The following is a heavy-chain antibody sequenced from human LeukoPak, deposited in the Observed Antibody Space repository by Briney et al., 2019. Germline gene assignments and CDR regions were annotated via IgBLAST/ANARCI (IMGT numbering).Heavy chain of an antibody. V-gene: IGHV4-4*07. CDR2: IYITGST. Sequence: PSETLSLTCTVSGGSITSYYWSWIRQSAGKGLEWIGRIYITGSTTYNPSLKSRVTMSLDTSKNQFSLKLSSVTAADTAVYYCARFVRIRIAAASNWFDPWGQGTLVTVSS. CDR1: GGSITSYY. D-gene: IGHD6-13*01. J-gene: IGHJ5*02. CDR3: ARFVRIRIAAASNWFDP.